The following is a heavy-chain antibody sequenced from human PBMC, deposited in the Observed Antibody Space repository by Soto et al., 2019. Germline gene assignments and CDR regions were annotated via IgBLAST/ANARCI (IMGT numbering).Heavy chain of an antibody. J-gene: IGHJ4*02. CDR2: IYYSGST. Sequence: SETLSLTCTASGGSISSYYWSWIRQPPGKGLEWIGYIYYSGSTNYNPSLKSRVTISVDTSKNQFSLKLSSVTAADTAVYYCARDGTTGTVFDYWGQGTLVTVSS. V-gene: IGHV4-59*01. D-gene: IGHD1-1*01. CDR1: GGSISSYY. CDR3: ARDGTTGTVFDY.